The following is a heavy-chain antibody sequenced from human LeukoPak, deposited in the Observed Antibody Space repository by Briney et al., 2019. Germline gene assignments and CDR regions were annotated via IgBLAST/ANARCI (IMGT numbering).Heavy chain of an antibody. CDR3: SDWLERARPNFEH. CDR2: FSGDGDTT. V-gene: IGHV3-23*01. D-gene: IGHD5-12*01. CDR1: GFTVSGNY. J-gene: IGHJ4*02. Sequence: GGSLRLSCVASGFTVSGNYLRWVRDAPGKGVEGVSAFSGDGDTTYYADSVKGRFTTSRDNSQNTVYLQMNRVRVEDTAVYYCSDWLERARPNFEHWGQGTLVTVSS.